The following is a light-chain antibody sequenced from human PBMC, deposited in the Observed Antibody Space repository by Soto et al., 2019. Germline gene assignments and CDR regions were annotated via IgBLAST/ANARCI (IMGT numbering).Light chain of an antibody. J-gene: IGLJ2*01. V-gene: IGLV2-23*01. CDR1: SSDVGSYNF. CDR2: EGS. CDR3: CSYARGDTVL. Sequence: QSALTQPASVSGSPGQSITISCTGTSSDVGSYNFVSWYQQHPGKAPKLVIYEGSKRPSGVSNRFSGFKSGNTASLTISGLQAEDEADYYYCSYARGDTVLFGGGTQLTVL.